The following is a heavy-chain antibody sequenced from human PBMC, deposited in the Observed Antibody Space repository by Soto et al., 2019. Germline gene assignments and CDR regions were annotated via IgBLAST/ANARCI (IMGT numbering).Heavy chain of an antibody. V-gene: IGHV1-69*06. J-gene: IGHJ5*02. CDR1: RATLNTYP. CDR3: AREGYADSSGYYPGSLDP. D-gene: IGHD3-22*01. CDR2: ITPMSETP. Sequence: SMKVSCNPSRATLNTYPISCVPQAPVQVLEWLGGITPMSETPNYAQKFQGRVTITADKATSTAYMELRSLRPDATAVYYCAREGYADSSGYYPGSLDPWGQGTQVTVSS.